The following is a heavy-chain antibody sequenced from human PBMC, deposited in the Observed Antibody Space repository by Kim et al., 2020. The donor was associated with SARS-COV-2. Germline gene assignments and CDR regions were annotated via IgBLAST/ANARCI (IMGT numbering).Heavy chain of an antibody. D-gene: IGHD3-9*01. CDR2: IDWDDDK. CDR3: ERSRPEWDVLTGYWCGVDV. CDR1: GFSLSTSGMC. V-gene: IGHV2-70*01. Sequence: SGPTLVKPTQTLTLTCTFSGFSLSTSGMCVSWIRQPPGKALEWLALIDWDDDKYYSTSLKTRLTISKDTSKNQVVLTMTNMDPVDTATYYCERSRPEWDVLTGYWCGVDVWGQGTTVTVSS. J-gene: IGHJ6*02.